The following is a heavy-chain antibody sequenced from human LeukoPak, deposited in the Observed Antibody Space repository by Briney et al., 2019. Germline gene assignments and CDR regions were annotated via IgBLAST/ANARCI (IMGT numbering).Heavy chain of an antibody. D-gene: IGHD6-19*01. CDR3: ARSPYSSGWYPGRRGWFDP. V-gene: IGHV4-39*07. J-gene: IGHJ5*02. Sequence: MPSETLSLTCTVSGGSISSGGYYWSWIRQPPGKGLEWIGEINHSGSTNYNPSLKSRVTISVDTSKNQFSLKLSSVTAADTAVYYCARSPYSSGWYPGRRGWFDPWGQGTLVTVSS. CDR1: GGSISSGGYY. CDR2: INHSGST.